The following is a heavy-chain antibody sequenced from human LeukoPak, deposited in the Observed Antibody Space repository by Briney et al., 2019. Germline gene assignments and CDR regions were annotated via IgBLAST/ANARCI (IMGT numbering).Heavy chain of an antibody. Sequence: PGGSLRLSCAASGITLSNHAMSWVRQAPGKGLEWVAGISGSGGGTNYADSVKGRFTISRDNAKNTLYLQMNSLRAEDTAVYFCAKRGVVIRVILIGFHKEAYYFDSWGQGALVTVSS. CDR2: ISGSGGGT. D-gene: IGHD3-9*01. CDR3: AKRGVVIRVILIGFHKEAYYFDS. V-gene: IGHV3-23*01. J-gene: IGHJ4*02. CDR1: GITLSNHA.